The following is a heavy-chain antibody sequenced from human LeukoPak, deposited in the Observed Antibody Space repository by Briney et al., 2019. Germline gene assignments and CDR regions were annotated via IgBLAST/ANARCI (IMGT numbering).Heavy chain of an antibody. V-gene: IGHV1-2*02. CDR1: GYTFTGYY. D-gene: IGHD6-13*01. Sequence: ASVKVSCKASGYTFTGYYMHWVRQAPGQGLEWMGWINPNSGGTNYAQKFQGRVTMTRDTSISTAYMELSRLRSDDTAVYYCARACLEESSSWFYDYWGQGTLVTVSS. J-gene: IGHJ4*02. CDR2: INPNSGGT. CDR3: ARACLEESSSWFYDY.